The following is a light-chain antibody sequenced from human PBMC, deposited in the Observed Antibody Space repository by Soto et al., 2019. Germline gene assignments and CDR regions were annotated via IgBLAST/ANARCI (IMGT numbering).Light chain of an antibody. V-gene: IGLV2-14*01. CDR2: DVT. CDR3: SSYTSSSLYV. CDR1: SSDVGGYSS. J-gene: IGLJ1*01. Sequence: QSALTQPASVSGSPGQSITISCTATSSDVGGYSSVSWYQQHPGKAPKLMIYDVTNRPSGVSNRFSGSKSVNTASLTISGLQAEDEADYYCSSYTSSSLYVFGTGTKLTVL.